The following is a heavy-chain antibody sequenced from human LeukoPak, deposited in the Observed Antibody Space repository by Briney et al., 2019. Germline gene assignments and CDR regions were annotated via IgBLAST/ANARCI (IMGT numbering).Heavy chain of an antibody. CDR2: INPNSGGT. CDR3: ARSGPGAPYDY. J-gene: IGHJ4*02. Sequence: ASVKVSCKASVYTLRGYYIHWLRQAPGQGLAWMGWINPNSGGTNYPQNFQGRVTMTRDTSISTAYMELSRLGSDDTAVYYCARSGPGAPYDYWGQGSLVTVSS. CDR1: VYTLRGYY. V-gene: IGHV1-2*02. D-gene: IGHD3-10*01.